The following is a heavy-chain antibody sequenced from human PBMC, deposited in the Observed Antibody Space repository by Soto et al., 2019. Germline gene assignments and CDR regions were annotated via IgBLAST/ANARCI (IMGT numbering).Heavy chain of an antibody. J-gene: IGHJ3*01. CDR1: GDSISSTDDF. CDR3: AIRKKSLGHACDV. CDR2: ISYSGVT. D-gene: IGHD3-3*01. V-gene: IGHV4-30-4*01. Sequence: QVQLQESGPGLVKPSPTLSLTCNVSGDSISSTDDFLSWIRQPPGKGLEFIGYISYSGVTFYTPSLRGRLSTSLDTSKNRFSMNLSSVTAADAAVYYCAIRKKSLGHACDVWGQGTMVTVSS.